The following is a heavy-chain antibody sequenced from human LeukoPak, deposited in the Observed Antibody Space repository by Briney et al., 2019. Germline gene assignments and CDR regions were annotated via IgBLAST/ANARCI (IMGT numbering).Heavy chain of an antibody. J-gene: IGHJ4*02. CDR1: GFTFSNYE. V-gene: IGHV3-48*03. CDR3: ASGAQSDY. D-gene: IGHD1-26*01. Sequence: PGGSLRLSCAASGFTFSNYEMNWVRQAPGKGLEWVSYTSSSGNMIYYADSVKGRFTISRDNAKNSLYLQMNSLRAEDTAVYYCASGAQSDYWGQGTLVTVSS. CDR2: TSSSGNMI.